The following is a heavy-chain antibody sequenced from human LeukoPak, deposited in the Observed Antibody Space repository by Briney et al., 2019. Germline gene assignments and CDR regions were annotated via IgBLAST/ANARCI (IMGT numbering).Heavy chain of an antibody. D-gene: IGHD1-26*01. CDR3: ARGEVGANDY. Sequence: GGSLRLSCAASGFTFSSYSMNWVRQAPGKGLESVSSISSSSSYIYYADSVKGRFTISRDNAKNSLYLQMNSLRAEDTAVYYCARGEVGANDYWGQGTLVTVSS. CDR1: GFTFSSYS. J-gene: IGHJ4*02. V-gene: IGHV3-21*01. CDR2: ISSSSSYI.